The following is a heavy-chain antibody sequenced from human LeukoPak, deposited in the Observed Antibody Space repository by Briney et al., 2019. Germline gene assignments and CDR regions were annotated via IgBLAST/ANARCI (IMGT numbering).Heavy chain of an antibody. J-gene: IGHJ3*02. CDR1: GFTFSNYV. CDR2: ISGSGVDT. V-gene: IGHV3-23*01. CDR3: ARGRSITIIRGVARSDGFDI. D-gene: IGHD3-10*01. Sequence: PGGSLRLSCAASGFTFSNYVMTWVRQAPGKGLEWVSGISGSGVDTFYGDSVKGRFTISRDNAKNSVYLQMNSLRPEDTAVYYCARGRSITIIRGVARSDGFDIWGQGTTVTVS.